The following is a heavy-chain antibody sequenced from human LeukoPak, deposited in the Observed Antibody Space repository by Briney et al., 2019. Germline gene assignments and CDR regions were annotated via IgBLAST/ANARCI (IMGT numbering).Heavy chain of an antibody. CDR3: ARWGDGVYDAFDI. V-gene: IGHV4-59*12. Sequence: SETLSLTCTVSGGSISSYYWSWIRQPPGKGLEWIGYIYYSGSTNYNPSLKSRVTISVDTSKNQFSLKLSSVTAADTAVYYCARWGDGVYDAFDIWGQGIMVTVSS. J-gene: IGHJ3*02. CDR2: IYYSGST. D-gene: IGHD3-10*01. CDR1: GGSISSYY.